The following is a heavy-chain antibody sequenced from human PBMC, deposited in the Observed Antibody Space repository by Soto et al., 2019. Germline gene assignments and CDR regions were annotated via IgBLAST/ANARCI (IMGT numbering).Heavy chain of an antibody. V-gene: IGHV3-23*01. CDR1: GFRFPRFG. Sequence: GGSLRLSCAASGFRFPRFGMSWVRQASGKGLEWVSGISSTAGTIYYADPVKGRFTISRDNSNNTLYLQTDSLRAEDTAVYYYANGEKSGSDFGGQGTRVTVSS. CDR2: ISSTAGTI. D-gene: IGHD7-27*01. CDR3: ANGEKSGSDF. J-gene: IGHJ4*02.